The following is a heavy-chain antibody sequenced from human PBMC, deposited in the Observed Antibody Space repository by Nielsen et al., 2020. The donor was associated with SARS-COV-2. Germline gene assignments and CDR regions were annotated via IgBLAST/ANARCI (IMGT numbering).Heavy chain of an antibody. D-gene: IGHD2-2*02. CDR1: GGSFSGYY. CDR2: INHSGST. J-gene: IGHJ6*02. Sequence: SDTLSLTCAVYGGSFSGYYWSWIRQPPGKGLEWIGEINHSGSTNYNPSLKSRVTIAVDTSKNQFSLKLSSVTAADTAVYYCVRGIIGYCSSTSCYKGYYYYYGMDVWGQGTTVTVSS. V-gene: IGHV4-34*01. CDR3: VRGIIGYCSSTSCYKGYYYYYGMDV.